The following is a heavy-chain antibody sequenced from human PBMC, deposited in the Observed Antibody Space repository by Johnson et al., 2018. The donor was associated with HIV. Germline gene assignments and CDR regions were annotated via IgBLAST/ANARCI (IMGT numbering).Heavy chain of an antibody. Sequence: VQLLESGGGLAQPGRSLRLSCAGYGFTFSSYGMHWVRQAPGKGLEWVAVISYDGSNKYYADSVKGRFTISRDNSKNTLYLQMHSLRSEDTAVYYCARDRAILAARPAGAFDVWGPGTMVTVSS. D-gene: IGHD6-6*01. CDR1: GFTFSSYG. J-gene: IGHJ3*01. V-gene: IGHV3-30*03. CDR2: ISYDGSNK. CDR3: ARDRAILAARPAGAFDV.